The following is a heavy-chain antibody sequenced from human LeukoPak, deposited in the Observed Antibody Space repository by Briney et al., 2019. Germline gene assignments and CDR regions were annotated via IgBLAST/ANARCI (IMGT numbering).Heavy chain of an antibody. CDR3: AKDAAIVGTHPPDY. CDR1: GFTFSSYA. J-gene: IGHJ4*02. D-gene: IGHD1-26*01. V-gene: IGHV3-23*01. CDR2: ISGSGGST. Sequence: GGSLRLSCAASGFTFSSYAMSWVRQAPGKGLEWVSAISGSGGSTYYAGSVKGRFTISRDNSKNTLYLQMNSLRAEDTAVYYCAKDAAIVGTHPPDYWGQGTLVTVSS.